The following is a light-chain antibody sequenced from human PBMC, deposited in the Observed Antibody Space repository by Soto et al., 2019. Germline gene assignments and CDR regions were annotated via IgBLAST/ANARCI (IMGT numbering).Light chain of an antibody. CDR3: QQYNSYSPYT. CDR1: QSISSW. J-gene: IGKJ2*01. V-gene: IGKV1-5*03. Sequence: DIQMTQSPSTLSASVGDRVTITCRASQSISSWLAWYQQKPGKAPKLLIYKASSLESGVPSRFSGSNSGTEFTLTISSLQPDDFATYYCQQYNSYSPYTFGQGTKREIK. CDR2: KAS.